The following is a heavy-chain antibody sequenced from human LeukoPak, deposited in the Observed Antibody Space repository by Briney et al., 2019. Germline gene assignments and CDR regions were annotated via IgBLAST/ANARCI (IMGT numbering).Heavy chain of an antibody. CDR3: ARVGEPREQWLNYYFDY. J-gene: IGHJ4*02. Sequence: PSETLSLTCAVPGAPIGSSNWWVWARHPQGKGREGIGEIYHSGSTNYNPSLKSRVTISVDKSKNQFSLKLSSVTAADTAVYYCARVGEPREQWLNYYFDYWGQGTLVTVSS. CDR1: GAPIGSSNW. D-gene: IGHD6-19*01. V-gene: IGHV4-4*02. CDR2: IYHSGST.